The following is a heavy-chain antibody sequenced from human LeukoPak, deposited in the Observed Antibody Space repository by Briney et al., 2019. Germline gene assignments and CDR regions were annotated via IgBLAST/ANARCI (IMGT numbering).Heavy chain of an antibody. CDR2: ISSSGSTI. V-gene: IGHV3-11*04. Sequence: GGSLSLYCAASGFTFSDYYMSWIRQAPGKGLEWVSYISSSGSTIYYADSVKGRFTISRDNAKNSLYLQMNSLRAEDMAVYYCARDGYNWNYGYYYYMDVWGKGTTVTVSS. J-gene: IGHJ6*03. CDR3: ARDGYNWNYGYYYYMDV. D-gene: IGHD1-7*01. CDR1: GFTFSDYY.